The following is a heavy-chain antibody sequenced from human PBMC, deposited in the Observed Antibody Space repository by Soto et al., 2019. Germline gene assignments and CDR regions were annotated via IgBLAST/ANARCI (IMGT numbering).Heavy chain of an antibody. CDR3: AKEKRGSSWTSFDY. J-gene: IGHJ4*02. CDR2: IGWDSVNT. CDR1: GFTFDDFS. Sequence: EVQLVESGGVVVQPGGSLRLSCAASGFTFDDFSMHWVRQAPGKGLEWVSLIGWDSVNTYYADSVKGRFTLSRDNSKNSLYLQMNSLRTEDTALYYCAKEKRGSSWTSFDYWGQGTLVTVSS. V-gene: IGHV3-43*01. D-gene: IGHD6-13*01.